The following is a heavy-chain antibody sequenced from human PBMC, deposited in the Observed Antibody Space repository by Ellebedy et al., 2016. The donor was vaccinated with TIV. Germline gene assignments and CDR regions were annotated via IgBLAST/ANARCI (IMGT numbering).Heavy chain of an antibody. CDR1: GCTFSSYA. CDR3: ARAGATTRPSYYYGMDV. D-gene: IGHD1-26*01. CDR2: IIPIFGTA. V-gene: IGHV1-69*13. J-gene: IGHJ6*02. Sequence: SVKVSXKASGCTFSSYAISWVRQAPGQGLEWMGGIIPIFGTANYAQKFQGRVTITAAESTSTAYMELSSLRSEDTAVYYCARAGATTRPSYYYGMDVWGQGTTVTVSS.